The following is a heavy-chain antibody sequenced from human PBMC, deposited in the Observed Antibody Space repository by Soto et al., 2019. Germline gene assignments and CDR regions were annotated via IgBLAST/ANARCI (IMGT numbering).Heavy chain of an antibody. Sequence: PGGSLRLSCAASGFTFSSYAMSWVRQAPGKGLEGVSAISGSGGSTYYADSVKGRFTISRDNSKNTLYLQMNSLRAEDTAVYYCVCYDFWSGPLPALAFDIWGQGTMVTVSS. D-gene: IGHD3-3*01. CDR2: ISGSGGST. V-gene: IGHV3-23*01. CDR1: GFTFSSYA. CDR3: VCYDFWSGPLPALAFDI. J-gene: IGHJ3*02.